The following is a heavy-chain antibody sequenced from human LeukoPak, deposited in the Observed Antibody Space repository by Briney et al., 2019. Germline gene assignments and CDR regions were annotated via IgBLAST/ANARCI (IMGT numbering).Heavy chain of an antibody. D-gene: IGHD3-22*01. V-gene: IGHV1-24*01. CDR3: ATVTDRFYDSSGYYY. J-gene: IGHJ4*02. CDR2: FDPEDGET. CDR1: GYTLTELS. Sequence: ASVKVSCKVSGYTLTELSMHWVRQAPGKGLEWMGGFDPEDGETIYAQKFQGRVTMTEDTSTDTAYMELSSLRSEDTAVYYCATVTDRFYDSSGYYYWGQGTLVTVSS.